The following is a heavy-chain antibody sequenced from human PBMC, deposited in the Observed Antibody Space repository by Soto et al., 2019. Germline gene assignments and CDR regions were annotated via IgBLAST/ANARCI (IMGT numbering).Heavy chain of an antibody. J-gene: IGHJ4*02. CDR3: AKVGIGMFSHKHHFDH. D-gene: IGHD2-2*03. Sequence: EVQLLDSGGDLAQPGGSLRLSCTASGFTFSSFGMAWVRQAPGKGLEWVSAISGSGDSSYYADSVKDRFTISRDNPTNTQYLQMNNLRAEDTAVYYCAKVGIGMFSHKHHFDHWGQGTQVTVSS. V-gene: IGHV3-23*01. CDR2: ISGSGDSS. CDR1: GFTFSSFG.